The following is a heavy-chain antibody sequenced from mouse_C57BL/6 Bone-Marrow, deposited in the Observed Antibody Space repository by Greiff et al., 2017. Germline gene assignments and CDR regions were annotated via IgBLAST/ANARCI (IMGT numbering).Heavy chain of an antibody. J-gene: IGHJ3*01. CDR3: ARQLLRSWFAY. CDR2: ISSGGSYT. V-gene: IGHV5-6*01. CDR1: GFTFSSYG. Sequence: EVQRVESGGDLVKPGGSLKLSCAASGFTFSSYGMSWVRQTPDQRLEWVATISSGGSYTYYPDSVKGRFTLSRDNAKNTLYLQMSSLKSEDTAMFYCARQLLRSWFAYWGQGTLVTVSA. D-gene: IGHD1-1*01.